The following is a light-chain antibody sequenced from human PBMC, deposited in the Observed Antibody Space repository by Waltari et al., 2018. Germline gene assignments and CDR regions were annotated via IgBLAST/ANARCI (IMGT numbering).Light chain of an antibody. J-gene: IGKJ1*01. Sequence: VLTPSPGTLFLSTGEAATLSCRASQSVSRTLTWYQQKPGQAPRLLIYGASSRATGIPDRFSGSGSGTDFSLTISRLEPDDSAVYFCQHYVSLPATFGQGTKVEIK. V-gene: IGKV3-20*01. CDR2: GAS. CDR1: QSVSRT. CDR3: QHYVSLPAT.